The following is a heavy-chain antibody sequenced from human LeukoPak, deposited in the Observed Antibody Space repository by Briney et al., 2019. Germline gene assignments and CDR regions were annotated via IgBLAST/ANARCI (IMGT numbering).Heavy chain of an antibody. J-gene: IGHJ4*02. V-gene: IGHV3-11*04. CDR3: ASFYDSTGRDY. D-gene: IGHD3-22*01. CDR2: ISSSGSTI. CDR1: GYKFNAYW. Sequence: GESLKISCKGSGYKFNAYWIAWVRQAPGKGLEWVSYISSSGSTINYADSVKGRFTISRDNAKNSLYLQMSSLRAEDTAVYYCASFYDSTGRDYWGQGTLVTVSS.